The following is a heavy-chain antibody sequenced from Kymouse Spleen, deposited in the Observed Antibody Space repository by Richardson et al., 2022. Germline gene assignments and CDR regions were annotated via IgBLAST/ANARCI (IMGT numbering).Heavy chain of an antibody. CDR1: GFTFSSYG. D-gene: IGHD3-9*01. J-gene: IGHJ3*02. CDR3: ARVDILTGGDAFDI. V-gene: IGHV3-33*01. Sequence: QVQLVESGGGVVQPGRSLRLSCAASGFTFSSYGMHWVRQAPGKGLEWVAVIWYDGSNKYYADSVKGRFTISRDNSKNTLYLQMNSLRAEDTAVYYCARVDILTGGDAFDIWGQGTMVTVSS. CDR2: IWYDGSNK.